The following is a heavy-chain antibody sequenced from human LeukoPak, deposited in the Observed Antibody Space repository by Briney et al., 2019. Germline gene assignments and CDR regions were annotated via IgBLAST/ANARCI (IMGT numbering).Heavy chain of an antibody. CDR2: ISSGSSFI. Sequence: PGGSLRLSCAASGFTFGSYAMNWVRQAPGKGLEWVSSISSGSSFIYYADSVKGRFTIARDNAKNSLYLQMNSLRPEDTAIYYCVRDQGGERWFDPGGQGTLVTVSS. D-gene: IGHD3-16*01. CDR1: GFTFGSYA. CDR3: VRDQGGERWFDP. V-gene: IGHV3-21*01. J-gene: IGHJ5*02.